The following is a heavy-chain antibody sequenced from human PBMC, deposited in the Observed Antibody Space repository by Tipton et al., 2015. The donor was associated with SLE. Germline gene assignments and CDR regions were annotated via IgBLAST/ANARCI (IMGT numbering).Heavy chain of an antibody. Sequence: TLSLTCTVSGGSISSGSYYWSWIRQPPGKGLEWIGYIYYSGSTNYNPSLKSRVTISVDTSKNQFSLKLSSVTAADTAVYYCAKSLYSSGRYHEYWGQGTLVTVSS. J-gene: IGHJ4*02. CDR2: IYYSGST. V-gene: IGHV4-61*01. CDR3: AKSLYSSGRYHEY. CDR1: GGSISSGSYY. D-gene: IGHD6-19*01.